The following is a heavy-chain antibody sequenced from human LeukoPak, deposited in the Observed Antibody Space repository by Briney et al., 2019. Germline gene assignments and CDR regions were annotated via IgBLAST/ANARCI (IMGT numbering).Heavy chain of an antibody. D-gene: IGHD5-24*01. CDR2: ISAYNGNT. Sequence: GASVKVSCKASGYTFTSYGISWVRQAPGQGLEWMGWISAYNGNTNYAQKLQGRVTMTTDISTSTAYMELRSLRSDDTAVYYCAGNAGGYNFGYFDYWGQGTLVTVSS. J-gene: IGHJ4*02. V-gene: IGHV1-18*01. CDR1: GYTFTSYG. CDR3: AGNAGGYNFGYFDY.